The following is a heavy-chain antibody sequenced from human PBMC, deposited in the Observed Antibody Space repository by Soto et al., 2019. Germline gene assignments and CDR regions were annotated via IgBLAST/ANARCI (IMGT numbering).Heavy chain of an antibody. Sequence: QVQVVESGGGVVQPGRSLRLSCAASGFTLSSCGMHWVRQAPGKGLEWVGVITYDGGSEHYADFVKGRFTISRDSSENTVYLQMNCLRVEDSAVYYCAKEQSSGYYRVVDYWGQGTLVTVSS. J-gene: IGHJ4*02. CDR2: ITYDGGSE. CDR3: AKEQSSGYYRVVDY. V-gene: IGHV3-30*18. CDR1: GFTLSSCG. D-gene: IGHD6-19*01.